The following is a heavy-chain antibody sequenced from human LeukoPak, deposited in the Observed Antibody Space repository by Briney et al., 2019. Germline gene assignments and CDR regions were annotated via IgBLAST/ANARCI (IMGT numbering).Heavy chain of an antibody. D-gene: IGHD6-19*01. V-gene: IGHV4-34*01. CDR2: INHSGST. Sequence: SETLSLTCAVYGGSFSGYYWSWIRQPPGKGLDWIGEINHSGSTNYNPSLKSRVTISVDTSKNQFSLKLSSVTAADTAVYYCARVSSGWATDAFDIWGQGTMVTVSS. CDR3: ARVSSGWATDAFDI. CDR1: GGSFSGYY. J-gene: IGHJ3*02.